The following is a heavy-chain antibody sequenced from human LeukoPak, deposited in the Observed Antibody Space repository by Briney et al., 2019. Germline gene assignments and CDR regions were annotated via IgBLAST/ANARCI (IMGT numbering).Heavy chain of an antibody. CDR1: GGSISSYY. J-gene: IGHJ3*02. V-gene: IGHV4-34*01. D-gene: IGHD6-13*01. CDR2: INHSGST. Sequence: PSETLPLTCTVSGGSISSYYWSWIRQPPGKGLEWIGEINHSGSTNYNPSLKSRVTISVDTSKNQFSLKLSSVTAADTAVYYCARGGTPEYSSSWYRSLGAFDIWGQGTMVTVSS. CDR3: ARGGTPEYSSSWYRSLGAFDI.